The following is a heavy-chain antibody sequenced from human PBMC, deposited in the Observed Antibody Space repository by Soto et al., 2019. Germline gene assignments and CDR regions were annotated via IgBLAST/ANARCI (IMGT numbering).Heavy chain of an antibody. V-gene: IGHV5-51*01. D-gene: IGHD6-13*01. CDR2: IYPGDSDT. Sequence: GESLKISCKGSGYSFTSYWIGWVRQMPGKGLEWVGIIYPGDSDTRYSPSFQGQVTISADKSISTAYLQWSSLKASDTAMYYCARLAAAGTDYYYGMDVWGQGTTVTVSS. CDR3: ARLAAAGTDYYYGMDV. CDR1: GYSFTSYW. J-gene: IGHJ6*02.